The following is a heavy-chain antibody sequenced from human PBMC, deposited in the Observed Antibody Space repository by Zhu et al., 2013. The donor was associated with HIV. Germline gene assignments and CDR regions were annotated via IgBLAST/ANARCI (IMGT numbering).Heavy chain of an antibody. J-gene: IGHJ6*02. CDR3: ARGGYDYIWGSYHMDV. CDR1: GGSISSYY. Sequence: VQLQESGPGLVKPSETLSLTCTVSGGSISSYYWSWIRQPPGKGLEWIGYIYYSGSTNYNPSLKSRVTISVDTSKNQFSLKLSSVTAADTAVYYCARGGYDYIWGSYHMDVWGQGTTVTVSS. CDR2: IYYSGST. V-gene: IGHV4-59*01. D-gene: IGHD3-16*02.